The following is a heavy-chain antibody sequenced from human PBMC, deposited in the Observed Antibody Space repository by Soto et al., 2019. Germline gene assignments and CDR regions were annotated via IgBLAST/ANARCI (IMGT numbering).Heavy chain of an antibody. Sequence: PGGSLRLSCAASGFTFSCYTRHCVRQSPGKPLEWLSSISDDSSYRDYADSLKGGLTVSRDNARNSLYLQSDSLGVEDTAFYYCSTPYYFNHWGPGTLVTVSS. D-gene: IGHD3-16*01. J-gene: IGHJ1*01. CDR1: GFTFSCYT. V-gene: IGHV3-21*06. CDR2: ISDDSSYR. CDR3: STPYYFNH.